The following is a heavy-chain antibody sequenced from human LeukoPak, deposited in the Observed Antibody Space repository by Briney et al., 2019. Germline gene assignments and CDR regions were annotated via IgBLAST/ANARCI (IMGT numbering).Heavy chain of an antibody. CDR1: GFTFDDYG. CDR2: ISSSGSTI. D-gene: IGHD6-13*01. Sequence: GGSLILSCAASGFTFDDYGMSWIRQAPGKGLEWVSYISSSGSTIYYADSVKGRFTISRGNAKNSLYLQMNSLRAEDTAVYYCARDRDSSSWYRPYYYYYYMDVWGKGTTVTVSS. CDR3: ARDRDSSSWYRPYYYYYYMDV. V-gene: IGHV3-11*04. J-gene: IGHJ6*03.